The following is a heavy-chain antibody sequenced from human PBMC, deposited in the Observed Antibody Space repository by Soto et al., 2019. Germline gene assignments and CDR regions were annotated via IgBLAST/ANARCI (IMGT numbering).Heavy chain of an antibody. D-gene: IGHD5-12*01. J-gene: IGHJ4*02. Sequence: GGSLRLSCAASGFTFSSYSMNWVRQAPGKGLEWVSSISSSSSYIYYADSVKGRFTISRDNAKNSLYLQMNSLRAEDTAVYYCARFGYDFVGLLPYWRQGTLVTVSS. CDR1: GFTFSSYS. CDR3: ARFGYDFVGLLPY. CDR2: ISSSSSYI. V-gene: IGHV3-21*01.